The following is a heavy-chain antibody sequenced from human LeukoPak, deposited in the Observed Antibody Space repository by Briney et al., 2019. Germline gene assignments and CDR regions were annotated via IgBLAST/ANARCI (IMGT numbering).Heavy chain of an antibody. J-gene: IGHJ4*03. CDR2: ISYDGSNK. V-gene: IGHV3-30*04. Sequence: GGSLRLSCAASGFTFSSYAMHWVRQAPGKGLEWVAVISYDGSNKYYADSVKGRFTISRDNSKNTLYLQMNSLRAEDTAVYYCAKDTSYSSSWYPSSFDYWGKGTTVTVSS. CDR1: GFTFSSYA. D-gene: IGHD6-13*01. CDR3: AKDTSYSSSWYPSSFDY.